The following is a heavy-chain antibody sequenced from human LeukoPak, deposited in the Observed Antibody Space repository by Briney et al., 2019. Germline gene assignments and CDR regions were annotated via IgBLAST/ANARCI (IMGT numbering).Heavy chain of an antibody. CDR1: GYTFNSYG. CDR2: IHTYNGHT. CDR3: ARGTGYYVLYYYYYMDV. Sequence: ASVKVSCKSSGYTFNSYGITWVRQAPGQGLEWLGWIHTYNGHTNYAQKLQGRVTMTTDTSTSTAYMELRSLRSEDTAVYYCARGTGYYVLYYYYYMDVWGKGTTVTVSS. J-gene: IGHJ6*03. D-gene: IGHD3-3*01. V-gene: IGHV1-18*01.